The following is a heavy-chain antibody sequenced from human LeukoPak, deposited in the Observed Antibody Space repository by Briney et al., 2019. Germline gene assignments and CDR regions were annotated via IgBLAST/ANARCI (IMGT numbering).Heavy chain of an antibody. V-gene: IGHV4-4*07. CDR1: GGSISSYY. D-gene: IGHD3-10*01. CDR2: IYTSGST. Sequence: ASETLSLTCTDSGGSISSYYWSWIRQPAGKGLEWIGRIYTSGSTNYNPSLKSRVTMSVDTSKNQFSLKLSSVTAADTAVYYCARGELLWFGELLSSAFDIWGQGTIVTVSS. CDR3: ARGELLWFGELLSSAFDI. J-gene: IGHJ3*02.